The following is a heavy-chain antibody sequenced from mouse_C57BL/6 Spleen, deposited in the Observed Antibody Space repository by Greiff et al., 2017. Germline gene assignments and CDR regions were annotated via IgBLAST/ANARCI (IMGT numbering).Heavy chain of an antibody. J-gene: IGHJ2*01. CDR2: ISSGGDYI. V-gene: IGHV5-9-1*02. D-gene: IGHD2-4*01. Sequence: EVMLVESGEGLVKPGGSLKLSCAASGFTFSSYAMSWVRQTPEKRLEWVAYISSGGDYIYYADTVKGRFTISRDNARNTLYLQMSSLKSEDTAMYYCTREGDYAHYFDYWGQGTTLTVSS. CDR3: TREGDYAHYFDY. CDR1: GFTFSSYA.